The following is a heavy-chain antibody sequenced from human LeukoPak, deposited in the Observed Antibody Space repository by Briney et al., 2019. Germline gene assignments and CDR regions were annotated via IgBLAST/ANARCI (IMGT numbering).Heavy chain of an antibody. Sequence: GGSLRLSCAVSGITLSNYGMSWVRQAPGKGLEWVAGLSGSGGGTNYADSVQGRFTISKDNPKNTLYLQMNSLRAEDTAVYFCAKRGVVIRVFLVGFHKEAYYFDSWGQGALVTVSS. CDR3: AKRGVVIRVFLVGFHKEAYYFDS. CDR2: LSGSGGGT. J-gene: IGHJ4*02. V-gene: IGHV3-23*01. D-gene: IGHD3-10*01. CDR1: GITLSNYG.